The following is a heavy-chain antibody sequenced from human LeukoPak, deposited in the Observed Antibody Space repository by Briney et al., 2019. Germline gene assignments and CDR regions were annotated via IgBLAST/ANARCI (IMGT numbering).Heavy chain of an antibody. Sequence: ASVSVSCKASGYTFTGYYMHWVRQAPGQGLEWMGWINPNSGGTNYAQKFQGGVTMTRDTSISTAYMELSRLRSDDTAVYYCARDPTYYYDSSGPFDYWGQGTLVTVSS. CDR1: GYTFTGYY. CDR2: INPNSGGT. J-gene: IGHJ4*02. V-gene: IGHV1-2*02. CDR3: ARDPTYYYDSSGPFDY. D-gene: IGHD3-22*01.